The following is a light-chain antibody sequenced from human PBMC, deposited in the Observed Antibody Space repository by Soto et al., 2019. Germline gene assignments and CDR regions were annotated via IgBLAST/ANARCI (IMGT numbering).Light chain of an antibody. V-gene: IGKV3-20*01. CDR3: QQYDTSLPLT. CDR1: QSVTSNY. CDR2: GAS. J-gene: IGKJ4*01. Sequence: EIVLTQSPGTLSLSPGDRATLSCRASQSVTSNYLAWYQQKPGQAPRLLLYGASRRAIGITDRFSGSGSGTDFTLTISRLESEEFAVYYCQQYDTSLPLTFGGGTKVEIK.